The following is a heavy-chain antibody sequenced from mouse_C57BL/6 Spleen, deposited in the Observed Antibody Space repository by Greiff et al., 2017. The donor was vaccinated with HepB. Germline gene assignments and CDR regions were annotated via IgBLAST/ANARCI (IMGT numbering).Heavy chain of an antibody. CDR1: GYTFTSYW. Sequence: QVQLQQPGAELVKPGASVKLSCKASGYTFTSYWMHWVKQRPGQGLEWIGMIHPNSGSTNYNEKFKSKATLTVDKSSSTAYMQLSSLTSEDSAVYYCARSIYYYGSSPWYFDVWGTGTTVTVSS. V-gene: IGHV1-64*01. D-gene: IGHD1-1*01. CDR2: IHPNSGST. CDR3: ARSIYYYGSSPWYFDV. J-gene: IGHJ1*03.